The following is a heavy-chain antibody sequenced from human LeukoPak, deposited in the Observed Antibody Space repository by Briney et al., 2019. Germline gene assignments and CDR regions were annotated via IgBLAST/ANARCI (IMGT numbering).Heavy chain of an antibody. CDR2: ISSSGSTI. CDR1: GFTFSNAW. V-gene: IGHV3-11*01. Sequence: GGSLRLSCAASGFTFSNAWMSWIRQAPGKGLEWVSYISSSGSTIYYADSVKGRFTISRDNAKNSLYLQMNSLRAEDTAVYYCARDPLESELPWEIDYWGQGTLVTVSS. J-gene: IGHJ4*02. D-gene: IGHD1-26*01. CDR3: ARDPLESELPWEIDY.